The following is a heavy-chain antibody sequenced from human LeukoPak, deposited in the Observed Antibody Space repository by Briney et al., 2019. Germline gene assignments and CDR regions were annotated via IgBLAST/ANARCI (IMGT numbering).Heavy chain of an antibody. CDR1: GLTFNSYG. CDR3: ARGRIAAAPDY. CDR2: IWYDGSNK. J-gene: IGHJ4*01. D-gene: IGHD6-13*01. Sequence: PGRSLRLSCAASGLTFNSYGMHWVRQAPGKGLEWVAVIWYDGSNKYYADSVKGRFTISRDNSKNTLYLQMNSLRAEDTAVYYCARGRIAAAPDYWGQGTLVTVSS. V-gene: IGHV3-33*01.